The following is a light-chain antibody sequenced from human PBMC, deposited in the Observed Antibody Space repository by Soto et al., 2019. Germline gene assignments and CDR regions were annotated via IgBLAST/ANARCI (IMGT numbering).Light chain of an antibody. Sequence: EIVLTPSPGTLSLSPGERATLSCTASQNVSSSYLAWYQQKPGQAPRLLIYGGSSRATGIPVRFSGSGSETDFTLTITRLEPEDFAMYYCQQYSSSRTFGQGTKVDIK. CDR2: GGS. J-gene: IGKJ1*01. CDR1: QNVSSSY. CDR3: QQYSSSRT. V-gene: IGKV3-20*01.